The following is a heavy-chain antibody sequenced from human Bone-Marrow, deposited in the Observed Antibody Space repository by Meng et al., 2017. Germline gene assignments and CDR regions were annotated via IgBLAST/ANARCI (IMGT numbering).Heavy chain of an antibody. CDR1: GGSFSGYY. D-gene: IGHD3-10*01. CDR3: ARGGVRGGIDY. J-gene: IGHJ4*02. CDR2: INHSGST. V-gene: IGHV4-34*01. Sequence: QVNLTEWGTGLLKPSATLSLTCAVYGGSFSGYYWSWIRQPPGKGLEWIGEINHSGSTNYNPSLKSRVTISVDTSKNQFSLKLSSVTAADTAVYYCARGGVRGGIDYWGQGTLVTVSS.